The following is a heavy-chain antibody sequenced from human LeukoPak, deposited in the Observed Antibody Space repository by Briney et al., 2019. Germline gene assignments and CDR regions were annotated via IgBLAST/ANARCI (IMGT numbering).Heavy chain of an antibody. J-gene: IGHJ3*02. D-gene: IGHD5-12*01. CDR2: IYYSGST. CDR3: ARQSGNGYSGYDFQAFDI. V-gene: IGHV4-59*08. Sequence: PSETLSLTCTVSGGSLSSYYWSWIRQPPGKGLEWIGYIYYSGSTNYNPSLKSRVTIPEDMSKNQFSLKLSSVTAADTAVYYCARQSGNGYSGYDFQAFDIWGQGTMVTVSS. CDR1: GGSLSSYY.